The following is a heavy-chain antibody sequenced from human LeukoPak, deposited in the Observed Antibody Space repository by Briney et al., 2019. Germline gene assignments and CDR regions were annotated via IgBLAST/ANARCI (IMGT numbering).Heavy chain of an antibody. V-gene: IGHV3-33*01. Sequence: GGSLRLSCAASGFAFSSYGMHWVRQAPGKGLEWVAVIWYDGSNKYYADSVKGRFTISRDNSKNTLYLQMNSLRAEDTAMYYCARSGIVGATRVSGLDYWGQGTLVTVSS. CDR2: IWYDGSNK. CDR3: ARSGIVGATRVSGLDY. CDR1: GFAFSSYG. D-gene: IGHD1-26*01. J-gene: IGHJ4*02.